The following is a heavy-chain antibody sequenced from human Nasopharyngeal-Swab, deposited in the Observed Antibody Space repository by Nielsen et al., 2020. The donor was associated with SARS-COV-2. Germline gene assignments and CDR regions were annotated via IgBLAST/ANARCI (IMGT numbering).Heavy chain of an antibody. J-gene: IGHJ4*02. CDR1: GFSLSTSGVG. D-gene: IGHD7-27*01. V-gene: IGHV2-5*01. Sequence: SGPTLVKPTQTRTLTCTFSGFSLSTSGVGVGWIRQPPGKALEWLALIYWNDDKRYSPSLKSRLTITKDTSKNQVVLTMTNMDPVDTATYYCVLDLRDSGFDYWGQGTLVTVSS. CDR3: VLDLRDSGFDY. CDR2: IYWNDDK.